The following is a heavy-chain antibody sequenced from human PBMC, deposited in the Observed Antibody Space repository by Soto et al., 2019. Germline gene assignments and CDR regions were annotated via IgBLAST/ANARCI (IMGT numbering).Heavy chain of an antibody. Sequence: SETLSLTCTVSGGSINTYYWSWIRQPAEKGLEWIGRIYTSGSTNYNPSLKSRVTMSVDTSKNQFSLKLSSVTAADTAVYFCARGPHIPVAGTSDYYYYGMDVWGQGTTVTVSS. CDR3: ARGPHIPVAGTSDYYYYGMDV. CDR2: IYTSGST. CDR1: GGSINTYY. D-gene: IGHD6-19*01. V-gene: IGHV4-4*07. J-gene: IGHJ6*02.